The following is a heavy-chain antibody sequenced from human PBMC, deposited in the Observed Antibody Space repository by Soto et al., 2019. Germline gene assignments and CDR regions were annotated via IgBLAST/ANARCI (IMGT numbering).Heavy chain of an antibody. V-gene: IGHV1-2*02. Sequence: ASVKVSCKASGYTFTGYYMQWVRQAPGQGLEWMGWINPNSGGTNYAQKFQGRVTMTRDTSISTAYMELSRLRSDDTAVYYRARESLFSRLEPRIFYDWGQRTLVTVS. CDR1: GYTFTGYY. CDR3: ARESLFSRLEPRIFYD. CDR2: INPNSGGT. J-gene: IGHJ4*02. D-gene: IGHD2-21*01.